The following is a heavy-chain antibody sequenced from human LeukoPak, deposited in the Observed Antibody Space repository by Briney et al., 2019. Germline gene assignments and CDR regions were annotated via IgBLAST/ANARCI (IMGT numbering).Heavy chain of an antibody. CDR2: IYSGGST. J-gene: IGHJ4*02. CDR1: GFTVSSNY. D-gene: IGHD6-13*01. V-gene: IGHV3-66*01. CDR3: ARGRSSWYYFDY. Sequence: GGSLRLSCAASGFTVSSNYMSWVRQAPGKGLEWVSVIYSGGSTYYADSVKGRFTISKDNSKNTLYLQMNSLRVEDTAVYYCARGRSSWYYFDYWGQGTLVTVSS.